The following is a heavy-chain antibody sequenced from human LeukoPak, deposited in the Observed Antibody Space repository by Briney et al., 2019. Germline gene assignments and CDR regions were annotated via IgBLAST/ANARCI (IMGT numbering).Heavy chain of an antibody. V-gene: IGHV3-30*03. CDR3: ARDGTPIYSSGWVYMDV. CDR2: ISYDGSNK. D-gene: IGHD6-25*01. J-gene: IGHJ6*04. Sequence: GRSLRLSCAASGFTFSSYGMHWVRQAPGKGLEWVAVISYDGSNKYYADSVEGRFTISRDNAKNSLYLQMNSLRGEDTAVYYCARDGTPIYSSGWVYMDVCGKGTTVTISS. CDR1: GFTFSSYG.